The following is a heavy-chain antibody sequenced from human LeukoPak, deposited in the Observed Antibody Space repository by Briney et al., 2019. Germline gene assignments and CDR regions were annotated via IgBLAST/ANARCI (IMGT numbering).Heavy chain of an antibody. Sequence: ASVKVSCKASGYTFTGYYMHWVRQAPGQGLEWMGWINPNSGGTNYAQKCQGRVTMTRDTSISTAYMELSRLRSDDTAVYYCARGGDYYYDSSGYLIDYWGQGTLVTVSS. D-gene: IGHD3-22*01. J-gene: IGHJ4*02. V-gene: IGHV1-2*02. CDR2: INPNSGGT. CDR3: ARGGDYYYDSSGYLIDY. CDR1: GYTFTGYY.